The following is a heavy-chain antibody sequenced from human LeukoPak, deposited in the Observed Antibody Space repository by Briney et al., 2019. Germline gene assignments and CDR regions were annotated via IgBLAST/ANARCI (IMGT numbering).Heavy chain of an antibody. CDR2: INHSGST. V-gene: IGHV4-34*01. Sequence: SETLSLTCVVYGGSLSGYYWSWIRQPPGKGLEWIGEINHSGSTNYNPSLKSRVTISVDTSKNQFSLKLSSVTAADTAVYYCARGSRGRITGKIYYYMDVWGKGTTVTVSS. CDR3: ARGSRGRITGKIYYYMDV. D-gene: IGHD1-20*01. J-gene: IGHJ6*03. CDR1: GGSLSGYY.